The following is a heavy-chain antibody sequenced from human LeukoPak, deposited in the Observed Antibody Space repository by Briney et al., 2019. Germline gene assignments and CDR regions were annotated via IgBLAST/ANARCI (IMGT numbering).Heavy chain of an antibody. Sequence: ASVKVSCKASGYTFTNYGISWVRQAPGQGLEWMGWMSPNSGDTGYAQKFQDRVTMTRNTSISTAYMELSSLRSDDTAVYYCARGPPNWGYDYWGPGTLVTVSS. CDR2: MSPNSGDT. CDR3: ARGPPNWGYDY. CDR1: GYTFTNYG. J-gene: IGHJ4*02. V-gene: IGHV1-8*02. D-gene: IGHD7-27*01.